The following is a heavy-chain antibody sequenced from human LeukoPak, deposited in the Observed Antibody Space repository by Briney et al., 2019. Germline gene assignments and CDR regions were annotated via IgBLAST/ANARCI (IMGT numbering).Heavy chain of an antibody. V-gene: IGHV3-74*01. D-gene: IGHD1-26*01. CDR3: AQGGSPGALDY. CDR2: INGDGSST. Sequence: GGSLRLSCAASGFTLSSYYMHWVRQVPGKGLVWVSCINGDGSSTKYADSVKGRFTISRDNAKNTLYLQVNSLRAEDTAVYYCAQGGSPGALDYWGRGTLVTVSS. CDR1: GFTLSSYY. J-gene: IGHJ4*02.